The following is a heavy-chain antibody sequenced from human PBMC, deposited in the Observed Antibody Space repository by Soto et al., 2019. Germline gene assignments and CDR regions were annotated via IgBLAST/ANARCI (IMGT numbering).Heavy chain of an antibody. CDR1: GGSISSGDYY. V-gene: IGHV4-30-4*01. CDR3: ARDWYPHYDFRKQNYYYGMDV. CDR2: IYYSGST. J-gene: IGHJ6*02. Sequence: QVQLQESGPGLVKPSQTLSLTCTVSGGSISSGDYYWSWIRQPPGKGLEWIGYIYYSGSTYYNPSLKSRVTISVDTSKNQFSLKLSSVTAADTAVYYCARDWYPHYDFRKQNYYYGMDVWGQGTTVTVSS. D-gene: IGHD3-3*01.